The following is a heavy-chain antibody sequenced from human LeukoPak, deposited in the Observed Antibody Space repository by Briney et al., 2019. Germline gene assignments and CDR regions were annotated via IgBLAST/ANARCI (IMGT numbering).Heavy chain of an antibody. CDR1: GGSFSGYY. J-gene: IGHJ1*01. CDR2: IYYSGST. V-gene: IGHV4-34*09. D-gene: IGHD3-10*01. Sequence: SETLSLTCAVYGGSFSGYYWSWIRQPPGKGLEWIGYIYYSGSTYYNPSLKSRVTISVDTSKNQFSLKLSSVTAADTAVYYCASLNHYYGSGSYYNNIAEYFQHWGQGTLVTVSS. CDR3: ASLNHYYGSGSYYNNIAEYFQH.